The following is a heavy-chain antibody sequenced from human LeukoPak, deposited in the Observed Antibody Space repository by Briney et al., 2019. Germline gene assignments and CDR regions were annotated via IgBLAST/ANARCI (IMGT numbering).Heavy chain of an antibody. CDR3: ARVPQLVRTFYYYYMDV. V-gene: IGHV3-33*01. J-gene: IGHJ6*03. Sequence: GGSLRLSCAASGFTFSSYGMHWVRQAPGKGLEWVAVIRYDGSNKYYADSVKGRFTISRDNSKNTLYLQMNSLRAEDTAVYYCARVPQLVRTFYYYYMDVWGKGTTVTVSS. CDR1: GFTFSSYG. D-gene: IGHD6-13*01. CDR2: IRYDGSNK.